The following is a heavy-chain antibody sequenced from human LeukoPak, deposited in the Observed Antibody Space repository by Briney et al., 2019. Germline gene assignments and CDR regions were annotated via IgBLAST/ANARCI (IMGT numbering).Heavy chain of an antibody. CDR1: GGSISSSNW. J-gene: IGHJ4*02. CDR2: IYHSGST. D-gene: IGHD6-13*01. V-gene: IGHV4-4*02. Sequence: SETLSLTCAVSGGSISSSNWWSWVRQPPGKGLEWIGEIYHSGSTNYNPSLKSRVTISVDKSKNQFSLKLSSVTAADTAVYYCARDRGGAAAGRFDYWGQGTLVTVSS. CDR3: ARDRGGAAAGRFDY.